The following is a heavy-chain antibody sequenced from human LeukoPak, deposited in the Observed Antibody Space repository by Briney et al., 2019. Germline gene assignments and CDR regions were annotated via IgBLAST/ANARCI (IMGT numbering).Heavy chain of an antibody. D-gene: IGHD3-22*01. CDR3: ARNLIVVFNDAFDI. V-gene: IGHV4-59*01. CDR2: MYNSGST. J-gene: IGHJ3*02. Sequence: SETLSLTCTVSGGSISSYYWIWIRQPPGKGLEWTGYMYNSGSTNYNPSLKSRVTISVDTSKNQFSLKLSSVTAADTAVYYCARNLIVVFNDAFDIWGQGTMVTVSS. CDR1: GGSISSYY.